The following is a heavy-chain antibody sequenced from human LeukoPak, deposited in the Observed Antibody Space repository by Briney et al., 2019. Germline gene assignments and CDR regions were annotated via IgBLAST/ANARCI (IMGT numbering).Heavy chain of an antibody. CDR2: IEWDKDK. J-gene: IGHJ5*02. V-gene: IGHV2-70*11. CDR1: GFSLSTSGMC. CDR3: ARTRYCTNGWLDP. D-gene: IGHD2-8*01. Sequence: SGPALGKPTQTLTLTCTFSGFSLSTSGMCGSWIRQPPAKALEGLARIEWDKDKDYITSLKTRLTISKAPSKNQMVLTMTNITPVDTATYYCARTRYCTNGWLDPWGQGTLVTVSS.